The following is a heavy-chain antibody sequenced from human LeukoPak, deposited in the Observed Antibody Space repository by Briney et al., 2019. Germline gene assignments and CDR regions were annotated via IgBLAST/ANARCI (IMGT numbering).Heavy chain of an antibody. J-gene: IGHJ4*02. CDR3: ARDRYYDGSGRYFESIY. V-gene: IGHV1-69*01. Sequence: GASVKVSCKASGGTFGSYAVSWVRQAPGQGLEGMGGIIPILGTANYAQKFQGRVTITADESTSTAYMELSSLTSEDTAVYYCARDRYYDGSGRYFESIYWGQGTLVTVSS. D-gene: IGHD3-22*01. CDR2: IIPILGTA. CDR1: GGTFGSYA.